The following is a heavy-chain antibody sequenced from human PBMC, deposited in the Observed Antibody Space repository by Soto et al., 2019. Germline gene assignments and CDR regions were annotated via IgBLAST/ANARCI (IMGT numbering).Heavy chain of an antibody. V-gene: IGHV3-53*01. CDR2: IYRGGRT. J-gene: IGHJ3*02. D-gene: IGHD3-3*01. CDR3: ARDLVLRFLEFDACDI. CDR1: GFNVSIND. Sequence: AGGSLRLSCAVSGFNVSINDMSWVRQAPGKGLEWVSLIYRGGRTHYAESVKGRFTISRDNSKNTLYLQMNSLRAEDTAVYYCARDLVLRFLEFDACDIWGQGTMVTVSS.